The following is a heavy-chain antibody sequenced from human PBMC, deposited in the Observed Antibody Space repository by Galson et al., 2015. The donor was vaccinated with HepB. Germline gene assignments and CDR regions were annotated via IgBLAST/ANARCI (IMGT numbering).Heavy chain of an antibody. CDR2: IIPIFGTV. CDR3: ARDSPSIAGRPDHYYYYGMDV. V-gene: IGHV1-69*13. Sequence: SVKVSCKASGGTFSNYGINWVRQAPGQGLEWMGGIIPIFGTVKNSQKFQGRVTITADESTSTAYMELTSLRSEDTAVYYCARDSPSIAGRPDHYYYYGMDVWGQGTTVTVSS. CDR1: GGTFSNYG. D-gene: IGHD6-6*01. J-gene: IGHJ6*02.